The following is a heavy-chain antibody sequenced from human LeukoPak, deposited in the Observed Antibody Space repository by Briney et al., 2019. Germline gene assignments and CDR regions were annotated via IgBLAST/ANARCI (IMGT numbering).Heavy chain of an antibody. J-gene: IGHJ4*02. CDR1: GGSISSGNNY. CDR3: ARDKKGSSGWYLFDY. CDR2: IYTSGST. D-gene: IGHD6-19*01. V-gene: IGHV4-61*02. Sequence: PSETLSLTCTVSGGSISSGNNYWNWIRQPAGKGLEWIGRIYTSGSTNYNPSLKSRVTMSVDTSKNQFSLKLSSVTAADTAVYYCARDKKGSSGWYLFDYWGQGTLVTVSS.